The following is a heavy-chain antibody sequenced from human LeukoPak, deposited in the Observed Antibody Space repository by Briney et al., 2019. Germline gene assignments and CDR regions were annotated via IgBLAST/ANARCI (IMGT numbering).Heavy chain of an antibody. CDR1: GFTFSSYG. J-gene: IGHJ3*02. Sequence: GGSLRLSCAASGFTFSSYGMHWVRQAPGKGLEWVAVTSYDGSTKYYADSVKGRFTISRDNSKNTLYLQMNSLRAEDTAVYYCAKVQWLVDVDAFDIWGQGTMVTVSS. CDR3: AKVQWLVDVDAFDI. D-gene: IGHD6-19*01. CDR2: TSYDGSTK. V-gene: IGHV3-30*18.